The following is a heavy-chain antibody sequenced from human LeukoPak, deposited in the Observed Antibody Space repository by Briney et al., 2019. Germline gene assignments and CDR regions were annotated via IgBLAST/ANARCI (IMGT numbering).Heavy chain of an antibody. CDR2: INPSDDST. D-gene: IGHD5-12*01. J-gene: IGHJ5*02. Sequence: ASVKVSCKASGYTFNSSYMHWVRQAPGQGLEWMGIINPSDDSTSYAQKFQGRVTMTRDTSTSTVYMELRSLRSEDTAVYYCARDPGGVATITPLNWFDPWGQGTLVTVSS. CDR3: ARDPGGVATITPLNWFDP. V-gene: IGHV1-46*02. CDR1: GYTFNSSY.